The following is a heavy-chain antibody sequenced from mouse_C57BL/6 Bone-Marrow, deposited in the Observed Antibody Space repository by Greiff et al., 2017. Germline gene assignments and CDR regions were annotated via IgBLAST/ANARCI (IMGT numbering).Heavy chain of an antibody. CDR1: GFTFTDYE. Sequence: QVQLQQSGAELVRPGASVTLSCKASGFTFTDYEMHWVKQTPVHGLEWIGAIDPETGGTAYKQKLKGQAILTADKSSSKAYMVLRRLTSEDSAVYYCTRSSYDCYYAMDYWGQGTSVTVSS. J-gene: IGHJ4*01. D-gene: IGHD1-1*01. CDR3: TRSSYDCYYAMDY. CDR2: IDPETGGT. V-gene: IGHV1-15*01.